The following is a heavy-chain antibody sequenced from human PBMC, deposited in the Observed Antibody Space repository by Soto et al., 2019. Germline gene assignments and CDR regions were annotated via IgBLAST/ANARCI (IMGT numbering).Heavy chain of an antibody. CDR3: SKGRPRYSGLDTDFDA. J-gene: IGHJ4*02. Sequence: EVRLVESGGGFVQPGRSLRLSCTVSGFTFDEHSMHWVRQAPGKGLEWVSGINYNGGRVAYVDSVRGRFTIARDNATNSLCLQMNSLRPEDTSLYFCSKGRPRYSGLDTDFDAWGQGTPVTVSS. CDR1: GFTFDEHS. V-gene: IGHV3-9*01. CDR2: INYNGGRV. D-gene: IGHD5-12*01.